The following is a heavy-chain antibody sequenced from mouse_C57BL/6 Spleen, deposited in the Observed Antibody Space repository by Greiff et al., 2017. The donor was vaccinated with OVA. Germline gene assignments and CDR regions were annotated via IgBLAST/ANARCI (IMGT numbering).Heavy chain of an antibody. CDR2: INPNYGTT. CDR3: ARTYGSSYGYAMDY. D-gene: IGHD1-1*01. Sequence: EVKLVESGPELVKPGASVKISCKASGYSFTDYNMNWVKQSNGKSLEWIGVINPNYGTTSYNQKFKGKATLTVDQSSSTAYMQLNSLTSEDSAVYYCARTYGSSYGYAMDYWGQGTSVTVSS. CDR1: GYSFTDYN. V-gene: IGHV1-39*01. J-gene: IGHJ4*01.